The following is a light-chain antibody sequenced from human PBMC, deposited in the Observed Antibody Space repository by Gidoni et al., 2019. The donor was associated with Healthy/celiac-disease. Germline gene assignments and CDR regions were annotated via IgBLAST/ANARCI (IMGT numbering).Light chain of an antibody. V-gene: IGKV1-39*01. J-gene: IGKJ4*01. CDR1: QSISSY. CDR2: AAS. Sequence: DIQMTQSPSSLSASVGDRVTITCRASQSISSYLNWYQQKPGKAPKLLIYAASSLQSGVPSRFSGSGSGTDFTLTISSLQPEDFATYYGQQSYSSFGGGTKVEIK. CDR3: QQSYSS.